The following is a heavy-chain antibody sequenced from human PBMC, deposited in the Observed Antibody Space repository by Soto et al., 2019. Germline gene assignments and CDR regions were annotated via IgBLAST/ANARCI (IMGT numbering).Heavy chain of an antibody. D-gene: IGHD3-22*01. CDR2: IYYSGST. J-gene: IGHJ6*02. Sequence: SETLSLTCTVSGGSISSYYWSWIRQPPGKGLEWIGYIYYSGSTNYNPSLKSRVTISVDTSKNQFSLKLSSVTAADTAVYYCARDYMYYYDSSGYGPTYYYGMDVWGQGTTVTVSS. V-gene: IGHV4-59*01. CDR3: ARDYMYYYDSSGYGPTYYYGMDV. CDR1: GGSISSYY.